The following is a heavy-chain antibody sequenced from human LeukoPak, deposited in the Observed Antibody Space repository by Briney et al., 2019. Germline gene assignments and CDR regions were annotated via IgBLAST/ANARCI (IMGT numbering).Heavy chain of an antibody. CDR2: ISVRSNYI. J-gene: IGHJ4*02. CDR1: GYTFSSYS. D-gene: IGHD3-22*01. CDR3: VRLRRNSDTTGFYYYYDF. Sequence: GGSLRLSCAASGYTFSSYSINWVRQAPGKGLEWVSSISVRSNYIYYADSVRGRFRISRDDARDSLYLQMNSLRAEDTAVYYCVRLRRNSDTTGFYYYYDFWGQGTLVAVSS. V-gene: IGHV3-21*01.